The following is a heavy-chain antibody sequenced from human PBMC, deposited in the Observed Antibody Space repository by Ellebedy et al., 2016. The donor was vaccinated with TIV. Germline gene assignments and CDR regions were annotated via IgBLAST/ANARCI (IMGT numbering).Heavy chain of an antibody. J-gene: IGHJ4*02. CDR2: IYSAGST. D-gene: IGHD1-26*01. CDR1: GFTVSSNY. CDR3: ASGIVGATRGALEY. V-gene: IGHV3-53*01. Sequence: GESLKISCAASGFTVSSNYMSWVRQAPGKGLEWVSAIYSAGSTYYADSVKGRFTISRDNSKNTLSLQMNSLRAEDTAVYYCASGIVGATRGALEYWGQGTLVTVSS.